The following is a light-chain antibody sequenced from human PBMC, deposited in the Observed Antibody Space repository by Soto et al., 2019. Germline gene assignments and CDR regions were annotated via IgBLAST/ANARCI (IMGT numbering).Light chain of an antibody. J-gene: IGKJ1*01. CDR3: QQYNNWPPVT. CDR1: QSVSSN. V-gene: IGKV3-15*01. Sequence: EIVMTQSPATLSVSPGERATLSCRASQSVSSNLAWYQQKPGQAPRLLIYGASTRATGIPARFSGSGSGTEFTLTISSLQSEDFGVYDCQQYNNWPPVTFGQGTKVAIK. CDR2: GAS.